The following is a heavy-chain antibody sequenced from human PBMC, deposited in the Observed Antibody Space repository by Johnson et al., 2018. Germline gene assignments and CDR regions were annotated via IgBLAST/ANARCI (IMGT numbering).Heavy chain of an antibody. CDR3: ARGYSNPRHGMDV. J-gene: IGHJ6*02. Sequence: QVQLVESGGGVVQPGRSLRLSCATSGFTFSSYGMHWVRQAPGKGREWVAVIWDDGINKYYADSVKGRFTISTDNSKNTLYLQLNSLRAEDTALYYCARGYSNPRHGMDVWGQGTTVTVSS. CDR2: IWDDGINK. D-gene: IGHD4-11*01. CDR1: GFTFSSYG. V-gene: IGHV3-33*01.